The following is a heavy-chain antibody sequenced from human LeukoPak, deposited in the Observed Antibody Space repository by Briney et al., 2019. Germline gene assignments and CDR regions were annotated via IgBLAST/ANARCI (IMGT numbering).Heavy chain of an antibody. CDR2: IYYSGST. Sequence: PSETLSLTCTVSGGSISSYYWSWIRQPPGKGLEWIGYIYYSGSTNYNPSLKSRVTISVDTSKNQFSLKLSSVTAADTAVYYCARDHTVRDAFDIWGQGTMVTVSS. CDR3: ARDHTVRDAFDI. CDR1: GGSISSYY. D-gene: IGHD4-17*01. V-gene: IGHV4-59*01. J-gene: IGHJ3*02.